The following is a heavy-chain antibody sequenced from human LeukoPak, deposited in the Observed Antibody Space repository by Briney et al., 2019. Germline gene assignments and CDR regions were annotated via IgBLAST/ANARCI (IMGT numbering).Heavy chain of an antibody. CDR2: INHSGST. D-gene: IGHD7-27*01. CDR3: ARDNWGSGYAFDI. J-gene: IGHJ3*02. Sequence: SFSXYYWSWIRQXPGKGLEWIGEINHSGSTNYNPSLKSRVTISVDTSKNQFSLKLSSVTAADTAVYYCARDNWGSGYAFDIWGQGTMVTVPS. V-gene: IGHV4-34*01. CDR1: SFSXYY.